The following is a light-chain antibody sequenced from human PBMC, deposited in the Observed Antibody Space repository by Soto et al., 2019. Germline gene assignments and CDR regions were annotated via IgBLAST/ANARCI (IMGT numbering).Light chain of an antibody. J-gene: IGKJ2*01. Sequence: EIVMTQSPATLSVSPGERATLSCRASQSVSIKLAWYQQKPGQAPRLLIYDTSTRATGIPARFSGSGSGTEFTLTISSLQSEDFAVYYCQQRSNWPPEYTFGQGTKLEIK. CDR2: DTS. CDR1: QSVSIK. V-gene: IGKV3-15*01. CDR3: QQRSNWPPEYT.